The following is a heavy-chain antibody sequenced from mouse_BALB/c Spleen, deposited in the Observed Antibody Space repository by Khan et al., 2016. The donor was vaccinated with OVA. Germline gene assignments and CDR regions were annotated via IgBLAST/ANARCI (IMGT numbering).Heavy chain of an antibody. CDR2: INPSTGYP. D-gene: IGHD1-1*01. CDR3: ARRGLRWDFDY. V-gene: IGHV1-7*01. CDR1: GYTFINYG. Sequence: QVQLKESGAELAKPGGSVKMSCKASGYTFINYGIFWIKQRPGQGLEWMGYINPSTGYPEYNQNFKDKSTLTADKSSSTTYMQLSSLPSEDSTVYYCARRGLRWDFDYWGQGTTLTVSS. J-gene: IGHJ2*01.